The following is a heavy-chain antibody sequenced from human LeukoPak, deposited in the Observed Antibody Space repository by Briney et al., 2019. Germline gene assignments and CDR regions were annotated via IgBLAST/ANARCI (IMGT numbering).Heavy chain of an antibody. D-gene: IGHD4-17*01. V-gene: IGHV4-31*03. CDR2: IYYSGST. J-gene: IGHJ4*02. CDR1: GGSISSGGYY. CDR3: ARGSEDYVARTGFDY. Sequence: SQTLSLTCTVSGGSISSGGYYWSWIRQHPGKGLEWIGYIYYSGSTYYNPSLKSRVTISVDTSKNQFSLKLSSATAADTAVYYCARGSEDYVARTGFDYWGQGTLVTVSS.